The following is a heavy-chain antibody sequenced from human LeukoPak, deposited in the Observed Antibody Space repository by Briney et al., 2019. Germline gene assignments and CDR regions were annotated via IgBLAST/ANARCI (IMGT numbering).Heavy chain of an antibody. CDR3: ARGSGWNSFDP. CDR2: IYSNGWT. J-gene: IGHJ5*02. V-gene: IGHV4-61*02. Sequence: SETLSLTCTVSGGSISTDLYYWTWIRQPAGKGLEWIGRIYSNGWTDYNPPLKSRVSISIYTPKNHFSLKMSLAAAADTALYCCARGSGWNSFDPWGQGTLVTVSS. D-gene: IGHD6-19*01. CDR1: GGSISTDLYY.